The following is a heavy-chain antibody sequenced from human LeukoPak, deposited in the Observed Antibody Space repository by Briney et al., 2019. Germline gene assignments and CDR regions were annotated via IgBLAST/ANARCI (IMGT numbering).Heavy chain of an antibody. J-gene: IGHJ4*02. Sequence: TGGSLRLSCAASGFSVSSSYLAWVRQAPGKGLEWISVIYGGGATYYADSVRGRFTISRDNSKNTLYLQMNSLRAEDTAVYYCAKAGSGGSCYGWGQGTLVTVSS. D-gene: IGHD2-15*01. V-gene: IGHV3-53*01. CDR3: AKAGSGGSCYG. CDR2: IYGGGAT. CDR1: GFSVSSSY.